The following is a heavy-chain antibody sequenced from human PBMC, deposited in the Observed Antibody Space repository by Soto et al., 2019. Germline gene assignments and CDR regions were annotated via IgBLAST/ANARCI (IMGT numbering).Heavy chain of an antibody. CDR2: ISAYNGDT. D-gene: IGHD6-19*01. CDR3: ARDRGVAPPVAGNTHYYYYMDV. V-gene: IGHV1-18*01. Sequence: QDQLVQSGGEVKKPGASVKVSCKASGYSFTNYGITWVRQAPGQGFEWMGWISAYNGDTNYAQKLQGRVTMTTDASTSKAYLELRSPRTDDAAVYYCARDRGVAPPVAGNTHYYYYMDVWGKGTTVTVSS. J-gene: IGHJ6*03. CDR1: GYSFTNYG.